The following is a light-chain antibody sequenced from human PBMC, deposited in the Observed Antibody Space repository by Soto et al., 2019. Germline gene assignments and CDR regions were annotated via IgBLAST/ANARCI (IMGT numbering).Light chain of an antibody. CDR2: EGS. Sequence: QSALIQPASVSGSPGQSITISCTGTSSDVGSYNLVSWYQQHPGKAPKLMIYEGSQRPSGVSIRFSGSKSGNTASLTISGLQAEDEADYSCCSYAGSSTFAYVFGTGTKVTVL. J-gene: IGLJ1*01. CDR1: SSDVGSYNL. V-gene: IGLV2-23*03. CDR3: CSYAGSSTFAYV.